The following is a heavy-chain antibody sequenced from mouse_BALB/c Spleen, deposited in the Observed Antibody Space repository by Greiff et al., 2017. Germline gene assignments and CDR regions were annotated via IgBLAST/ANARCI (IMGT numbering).Heavy chain of an antibody. V-gene: IGHV3-2*02. D-gene: IGHD3-3*01. CDR2: ISYSGST. CDR1: GYSITSDYA. CDR3: ARWDRGQESHYYAMDY. Sequence: DVKLQESGPGLVKPSQSLSLTCTVTGYSITSDYAWNWIRQFPGNKLEWMGYISYSGSTSYNPSLKSRISITRDTSKNQFFLQLNSVTTEDTATYYCARWDRGQESHYYAMDYWGQGTSVTVSS. J-gene: IGHJ4*01.